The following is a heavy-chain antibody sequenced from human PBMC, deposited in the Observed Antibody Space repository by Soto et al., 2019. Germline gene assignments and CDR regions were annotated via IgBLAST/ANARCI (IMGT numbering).Heavy chain of an antibody. V-gene: IGHV3-48*01. Sequence: GGSLRLSCAASGFTFSSYSMNWVRQAPGKGLDWVSYISSSSTIYYADSVKGRFTISRDNAKNSLYLQMNSLRAEDTAVYYCATATYYDILTGYYGLGYFDYWGQGILVTVSS. CDR1: GFTFSSYS. J-gene: IGHJ4*02. CDR3: ATATYYDILTGYYGLGYFDY. CDR2: ISSSSTI. D-gene: IGHD3-9*01.